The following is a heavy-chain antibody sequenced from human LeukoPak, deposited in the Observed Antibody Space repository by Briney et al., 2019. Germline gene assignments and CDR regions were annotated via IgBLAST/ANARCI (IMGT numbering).Heavy chain of an antibody. V-gene: IGHV4-34*01. D-gene: IGHD3-3*01. CDR2: INHSGST. CDR1: GGSFSGYY. CDR3: ARACAGVVMGDNWFDP. Sequence: SETLSLTCAVYGGSFSGYYWSWIRQPPGKGLEWIGEINHSGSTNYNPSLKSRVTISVDTSKNQFSLKLSSVTAADTAVYYCARACAGVVMGDNWFDPWAREPWSPSPQ. J-gene: IGHJ5*02.